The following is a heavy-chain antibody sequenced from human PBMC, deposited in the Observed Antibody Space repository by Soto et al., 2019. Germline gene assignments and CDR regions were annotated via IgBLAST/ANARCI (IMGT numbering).Heavy chain of an antibody. CDR1: GFTFSSYS. Sequence: EVQLVESGGGLVQPGGSLRLSCAASGFTFSSYSMNWVRQAPGKGLEWVSYISSSSSTIYYADSVKGRFTISRDNAKNSLYLQMNTLRAEDTAVYYCAREYDILNCFAPWGQATLVTVSS. CDR2: ISSSSSTI. CDR3: AREYDILNCFAP. J-gene: IGHJ5*02. V-gene: IGHV3-48*01. D-gene: IGHD3-9*01.